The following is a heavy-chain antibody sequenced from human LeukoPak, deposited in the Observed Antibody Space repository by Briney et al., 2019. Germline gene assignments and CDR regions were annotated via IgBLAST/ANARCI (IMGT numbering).Heavy chain of an antibody. CDR3: ARHNYGDYFPALSLDY. CDR2: IYYSGST. D-gene: IGHD4-17*01. V-gene: IGHV4-59*08. CDR1: GGSFSGYY. Sequence: PSETLSLTCAVYGGSFSGYYWSWIRQPPGKGLEWIGYIYYSGSTNYNPSLKSRVTISVDTSKNQFSLKLRSVTAADTAVYYCARHNYGDYFPALSLDYWGQGTLVTVSS. J-gene: IGHJ4*02.